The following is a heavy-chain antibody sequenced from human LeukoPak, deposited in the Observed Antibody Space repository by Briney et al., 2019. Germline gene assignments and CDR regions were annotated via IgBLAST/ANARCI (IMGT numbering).Heavy chain of an antibody. J-gene: IGHJ4*02. V-gene: IGHV3-48*04. CDR1: GFTFSSYS. CDR2: ISSSGSTI. Sequence: GGSLRLSCAASGFTFSSYSMNWVRQAPGKGLEWVSYISSSGSTIYYADSVKGRFTISRDNAKNSLYLQMNSLRAEDTAVYYCARDPRGRMSGFDYWGQGTLVTVSS. CDR3: ARDPRGRMSGFDY.